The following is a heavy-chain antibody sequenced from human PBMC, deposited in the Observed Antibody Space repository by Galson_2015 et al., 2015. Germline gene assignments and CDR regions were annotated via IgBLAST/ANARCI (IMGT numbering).Heavy chain of an antibody. CDR3: AFYSSSSREYYYYYGMDV. V-gene: IGHV3-21*01. D-gene: IGHD6-6*01. Sequence: SLRLSCAASGFTFSSYSMNWVRQAPGKGLEWVSSISSSSSYIYYAASVKGRFTISRDNAKNSLYLQMNSLRAEDTAVYYCAFYSSSSREYYYYYGMDVWAQGTTVTVSS. CDR1: GFTFSSYS. CDR2: ISSSSSYI. J-gene: IGHJ6*02.